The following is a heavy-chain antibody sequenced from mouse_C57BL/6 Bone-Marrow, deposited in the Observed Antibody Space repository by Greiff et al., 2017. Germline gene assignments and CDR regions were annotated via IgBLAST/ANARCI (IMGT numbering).Heavy chain of an antibody. CDR2: IDPANGNT. V-gene: IGHV14-3*01. D-gene: IGHD2-4*01. CDR1: GFNFKNTY. Sequence: VQLQESVAELVRPGASVKLSCTASGFNFKNTYMHWVKQRPEQGLAWIGRIDPANGNTKYAPKFQGKATITADTSSNTAYLQLSSLTSEDTAIYYCARIPITTRINYYAMDYWGQGTSVTVSS. J-gene: IGHJ4*01. CDR3: ARIPITTRINYYAMDY.